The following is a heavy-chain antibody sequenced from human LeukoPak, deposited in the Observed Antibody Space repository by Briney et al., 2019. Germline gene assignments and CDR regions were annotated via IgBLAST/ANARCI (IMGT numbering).Heavy chain of an antibody. CDR1: GGSISGFY. V-gene: IGHV4-59*01. Sequence: PSETLSLTCAVSGGSISGFYWSWIRRPPGKGLEWIGYIYYSGSTTYNPSLNSRVTISVDTSKNQFSLKLSSVTAADTAVYYCARVKEGTAMVDYWGPGTLVTVSS. CDR3: ARVKEGTAMVDY. J-gene: IGHJ4*02. CDR2: IYYSGST. D-gene: IGHD5-18*01.